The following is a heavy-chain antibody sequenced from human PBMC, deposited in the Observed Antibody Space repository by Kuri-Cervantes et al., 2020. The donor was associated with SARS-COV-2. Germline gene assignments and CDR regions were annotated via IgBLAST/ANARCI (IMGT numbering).Heavy chain of an antibody. D-gene: IGHD3-3*01. J-gene: IGHJ4*02. V-gene: IGHV3-30*02. Sequence: GGSLRLSCAASGFSFSHYAMNWVRQAPGKGLEWVGFVRRDGSNYYYADSVKGRFTISRDNSKNSLYLEMNSLRPEDTAVYYCAKVETASLDYWGQGTLVTVSS. CDR3: AKVETASLDY. CDR2: VRRDGSNY. CDR1: GFSFSHYA.